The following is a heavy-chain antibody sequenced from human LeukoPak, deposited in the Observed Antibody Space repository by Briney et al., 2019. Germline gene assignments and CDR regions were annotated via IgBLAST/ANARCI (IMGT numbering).Heavy chain of an antibody. CDR2: IFTSGIT. D-gene: IGHD2-21*01. CDR3: ARQDRWLFPFDY. CDR1: GGSISIYY. V-gene: IGHV4-4*07. J-gene: IGHJ4*02. Sequence: SETLSLTCTVSGGSISIYYWNWIRQPAGKGLEWIGRIFTSGITNYNPSLKSRVSMSVDTSRSDFSLKLTSVTAADTAVYYCARQDRWLFPFDYWGQGTLVTVSS.